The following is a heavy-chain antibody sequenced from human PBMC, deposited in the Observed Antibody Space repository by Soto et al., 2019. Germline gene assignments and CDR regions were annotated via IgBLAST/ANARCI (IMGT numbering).Heavy chain of an antibody. CDR3: AREGVAPYYYYGMDV. Sequence: GASVKVSCKASGYTFTRSGISWVRQAPGQGLEWMGWVSTDNGDTNYAQTIQGRVTMTTATSTSTVHMEVRSMRSDDTAVYYCAREGVAPYYYYGMDVWGQGTPVTDAS. CDR1: GYTFTRSG. CDR2: VSTDNGDT. D-gene: IGHD5-12*01. J-gene: IGHJ6*02. V-gene: IGHV1-18*01.